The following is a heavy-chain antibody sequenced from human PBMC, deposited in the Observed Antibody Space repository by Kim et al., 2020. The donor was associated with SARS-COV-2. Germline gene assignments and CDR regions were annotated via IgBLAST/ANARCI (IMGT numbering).Heavy chain of an antibody. CDR1: GYSFTSYW. Sequence: GESLKISRKGSGYSFTSYWISWVRQMSGKGLEWMGRIDPSDSYTNYSPSFQGHVTISADKSFSTAYLQWSSLKASDTAMYYCARGAARCPACFDPWGQGTLVTVSS. CDR3: ARGAARCPACFDP. D-gene: IGHD2-15*01. V-gene: IGHV5-10-1*01. J-gene: IGHJ5*02. CDR2: IDPSDSYT.